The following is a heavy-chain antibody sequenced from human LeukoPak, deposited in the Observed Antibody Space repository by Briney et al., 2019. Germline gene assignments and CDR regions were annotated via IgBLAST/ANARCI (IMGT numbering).Heavy chain of an antibody. D-gene: IGHD3-22*01. CDR3: ARSETTYYYDSSVYFYYYYGMDV. CDR1: GFTFRNYW. Sequence: GGSLRLPCAASGFTFRNYWMTWVRQAPGKGLEGVANIKQDGSEKYYVDSVKGRYAISRDNAKNSLYLQMNSLRAEDTAVYYCARSETTYYYDSSVYFYYYYGMDVWGQGTTVTVSS. J-gene: IGHJ6*02. V-gene: IGHV3-7*01. CDR2: IKQDGSEK.